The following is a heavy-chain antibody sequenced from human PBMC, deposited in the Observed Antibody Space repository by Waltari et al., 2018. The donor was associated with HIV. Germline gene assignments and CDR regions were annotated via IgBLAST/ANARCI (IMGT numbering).Heavy chain of an antibody. J-gene: IGHJ5*02. CDR3: ARLGPSRDFWSGQNCFDP. CDR1: GYSFSSYW. D-gene: IGHD3-3*01. CDR2: IYPDDSDP. V-gene: IGHV5-51*03. Sequence: EVQLVQSGAAVKKPGESLRISCKGSGYSFSSYWIAWVRQMPGKGLEWMGIIYPDDSDPRYSPSFQGQVTMSADKSLSTAYLQWSSLKASDTAMYYCARLGPSRDFWSGQNCFDPWGQGTLVTVSS.